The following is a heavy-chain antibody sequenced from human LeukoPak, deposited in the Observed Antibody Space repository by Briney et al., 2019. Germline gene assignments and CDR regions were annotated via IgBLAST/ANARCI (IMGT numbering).Heavy chain of an antibody. CDR1: GGSIRTYY. CDR3: ARHISAAAPFDP. J-gene: IGHJ5*02. D-gene: IGHD6-13*01. V-gene: IGHV4-59*08. CDR2: IFYTGST. Sequence: PSETLSLACTVSGGSIRTYYWSWIRQPPGKELEWIGYIFYTGSTNYHPSLKSRVTMSVDTFNNRLSLRLTSVTAADTAVYYCARHISAAAPFDPWGQGALVTVSS.